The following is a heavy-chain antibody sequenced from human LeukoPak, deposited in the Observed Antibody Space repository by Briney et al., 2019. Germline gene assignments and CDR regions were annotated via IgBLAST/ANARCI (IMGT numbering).Heavy chain of an antibody. V-gene: IGHV4-39*07. J-gene: IGHJ6*02. Sequence: SETLSLTCTVSGGSISSSSYYWGWIRQPPGKGLEWIGSIYYSGSTHYNPSLKSRVTISLDTSKNQFSLKLSSVTAADTAVYYCARVTGAVLTGYYYYYGMDVWGQGTTVTVSS. D-gene: IGHD3-9*01. CDR2: IYYSGST. CDR1: GGSISSSSYY. CDR3: ARVTGAVLTGYYYYYGMDV.